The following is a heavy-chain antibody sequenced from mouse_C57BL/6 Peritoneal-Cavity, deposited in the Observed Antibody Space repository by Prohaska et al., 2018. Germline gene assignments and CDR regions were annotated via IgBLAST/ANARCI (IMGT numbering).Heavy chain of an antibody. D-gene: IGHD2-5*01. V-gene: IGHV6-3*01. CDR2: IRLKSDNYAT. CDR3: TGSVYSNYEDY. J-gene: IGHJ2*01. CDR1: GFTFSNYW. Sequence: KLEESGGGLVQPGGSMKLSCVASGFTFSNYWMNWVRQSPEKGLEWVAQIRLKSDNYATHYAESVKGRFTISRDDSKSSVYLQMNNLRAEDTGIHYCTGSVYSNYEDYWGQGTTLTVSS.